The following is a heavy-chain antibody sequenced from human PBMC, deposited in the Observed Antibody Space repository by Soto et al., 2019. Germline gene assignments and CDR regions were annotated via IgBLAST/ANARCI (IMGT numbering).Heavy chain of an antibody. CDR3: ASLIDGRIQLSWTEYFQH. V-gene: IGHV3-30-3*01. Sequence: AGGSLRLSCAASGFTFSSYAMHWVRQAPGKGLEWVAVISYDGSNKYYADSVKGRFTISRDNSKNTLYLQMNSLRAEDTAVYYCASLIDGRIQLSWTEYFQHWGQGTLVTVSS. D-gene: IGHD5-18*01. CDR1: GFTFSSYA. J-gene: IGHJ1*01. CDR2: ISYDGSNK.